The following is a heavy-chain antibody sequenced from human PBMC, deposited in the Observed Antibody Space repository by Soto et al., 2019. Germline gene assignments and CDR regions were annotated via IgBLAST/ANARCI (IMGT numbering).Heavy chain of an antibody. J-gene: IGHJ4*02. CDR3: TRDSVPDISGYFPFDY. CDR1: GFRFSTYS. D-gene: IGHD3-22*01. Sequence: EVQLVESGGCLVKPGGSLRLSCAASGFRFSTYSMNWVRQAPGKGLEWVASISTTNSYIYYADSVRGRFTISRDNAKNSLFLQMNSLRAEDTAVYYCTRDSVPDISGYFPFDYWGQGTLVTVSS. CDR2: ISTTNSYI. V-gene: IGHV3-21*01.